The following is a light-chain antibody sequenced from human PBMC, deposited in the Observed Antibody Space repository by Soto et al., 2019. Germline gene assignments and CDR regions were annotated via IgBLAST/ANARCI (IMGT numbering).Light chain of an antibody. CDR2: GAS. CDR3: QQYDNWPPIT. V-gene: IGKV3-15*01. J-gene: IGKJ5*01. CDR1: QSISTK. Sequence: EVVMTQSPATLSVSPGERATLSCRASQSISTKLAWYQQKPGQPPRLLINGASTRAAGIPARFSGSGSGTEFTLTISSLQSEDFAVYYCQQYDNWPPITFGQGTRLE.